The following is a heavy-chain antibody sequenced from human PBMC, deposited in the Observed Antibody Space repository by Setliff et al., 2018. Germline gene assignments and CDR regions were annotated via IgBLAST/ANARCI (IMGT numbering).Heavy chain of an antibody. V-gene: IGHV3-30*01. Sequence: PGGSLRLSCAASGFTFRSYAMGWVRQAPGKGLEWVSAISYDGNSKYYAESVKGRFTISRDNSKNTVYLQMDSLRVEDTAIYYCTREGGSSGYCGYFDYRGPGTQVTVSS. CDR3: TREGGSSGYCGYFDY. CDR1: GFTFRSYA. D-gene: IGHD3-22*01. CDR2: ISYDGNSK. J-gene: IGHJ4*03.